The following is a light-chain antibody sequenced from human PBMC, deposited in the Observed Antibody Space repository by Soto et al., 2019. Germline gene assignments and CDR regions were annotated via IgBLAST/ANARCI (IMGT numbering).Light chain of an antibody. CDR1: SKDVGRDNY. CDR3: SSYGGRNNLVV. Sequence: QSALTQPPSASGSLGQSVTISCSGTSKDVGRDNYVSWYQQHAGQTPKVIIYDVFHRPSGVHDRFSGSKSGTTAYLTVSNLQSEDEAEYFCSSYGGRNNLVVFGGGTKLTVL. J-gene: IGLJ2*01. CDR2: DVF. V-gene: IGLV2-8*01.